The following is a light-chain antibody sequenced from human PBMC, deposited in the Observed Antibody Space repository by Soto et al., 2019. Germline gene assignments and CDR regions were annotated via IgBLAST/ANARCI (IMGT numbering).Light chain of an antibody. V-gene: IGKV1-5*01. CDR3: QQYKTYTT. CDR1: QSIYSW. J-gene: IGKJ2*01. CDR2: DAS. Sequence: IQITQSPSTLSASVGDRVTITCRASQSIYSWLAWYQQKPGKAPKVLLYDASSLASGVPSRFSGSGSGTEFTLTISSLQPDDFATYYCQQYKTYTTFGQGTKVDIK.